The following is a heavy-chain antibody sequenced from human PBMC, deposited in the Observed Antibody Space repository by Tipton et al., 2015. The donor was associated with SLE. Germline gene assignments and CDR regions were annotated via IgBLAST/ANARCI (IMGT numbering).Heavy chain of an antibody. CDR3: ARYPYDSNGNHYYYYFGMDV. Sequence: TLSLTCTVSGGSISSSSYYWGWIRQPPGKGLEWIGSRYYSGSTDYNPSLKSRATISEDTPKNQFSPRLSSVTAADTAVYYCARYPYDSNGNHYYYYFGMDVWGQGTTVTVSS. CDR1: GGSISSSSYY. D-gene: IGHD3-22*01. CDR2: RYYSGST. V-gene: IGHV4-39*07. J-gene: IGHJ6*02.